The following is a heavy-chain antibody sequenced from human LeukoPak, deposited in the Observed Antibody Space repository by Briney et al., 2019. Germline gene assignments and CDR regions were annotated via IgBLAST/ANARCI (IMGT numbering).Heavy chain of an antibody. Sequence: PSETLSLTCTVSGGSISSYYWSWIRQPPGKGLEWIGYIYYSGSTNYNPSLKSRVTISVDTSKNQFSLKLSSVTAADTAVYYCARDSGPRGYSSSWYGMDVWGKGTTVTVSS. J-gene: IGHJ6*04. CDR3: ARDSGPRGYSSSWYGMDV. V-gene: IGHV4-59*01. CDR1: GGSISSYY. D-gene: IGHD6-13*01. CDR2: IYYSGST.